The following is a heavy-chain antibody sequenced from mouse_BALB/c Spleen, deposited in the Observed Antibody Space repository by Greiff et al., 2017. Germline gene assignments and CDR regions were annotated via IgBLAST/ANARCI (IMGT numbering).Heavy chain of an antibody. CDR2: ISDGGSYT. Sequence: EVQLVESGGGLVKPGGSLKLSCAASGFTFSDYYMYWVRQTPEKRLEWVATISDGGSYTYYPDSVKGRFTISRDNAKNNLYLQMSSLKSEDTAMYYCARALMITTGAWFAYWGQGTLVTVSA. V-gene: IGHV5-4*02. CDR3: ARALMITTGAWFAY. J-gene: IGHJ3*01. D-gene: IGHD2-4*01. CDR1: GFTFSDYY.